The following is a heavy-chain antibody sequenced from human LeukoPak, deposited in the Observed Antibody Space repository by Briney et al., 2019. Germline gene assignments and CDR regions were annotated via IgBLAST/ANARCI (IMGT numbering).Heavy chain of an antibody. V-gene: IGHV3-23*01. CDR2: ICGSGGCT. CDR3: AKGLSYSSGWYYFDY. CDR1: GFTFSTYA. J-gene: IGHJ4*02. D-gene: IGHD6-19*01. Sequence: GGSLRLSCAASGFTFSTYAMSWVRQAPGKGLEWVSTICGSGGCTYYADSVKGPFTISRDNSKNTLYLQMNSLRAEDTAVYYCAKGLSYSSGWYYFDYWGQGTLVTVSS.